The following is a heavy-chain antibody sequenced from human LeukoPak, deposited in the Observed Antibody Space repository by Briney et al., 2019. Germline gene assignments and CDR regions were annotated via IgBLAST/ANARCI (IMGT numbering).Heavy chain of an antibody. CDR2: IIPIFGTT. CDR3: ARAQWGSNYYYYYMDV. Sequence: SVKVSCKASGGTFSSYAISWVRQAPGQGLEWMGGIIPIFGTTNYAQKFQGRVTITTDESTSTAYMELSSLRSEDTAVYYCARAQWGSNYYYYYMDVWGKGTTVTVSS. V-gene: IGHV1-69*05. J-gene: IGHJ6*03. CDR1: GGTFSSYA. D-gene: IGHD1-26*01.